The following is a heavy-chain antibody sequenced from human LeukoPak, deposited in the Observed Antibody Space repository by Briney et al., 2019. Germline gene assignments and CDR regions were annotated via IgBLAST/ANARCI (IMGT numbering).Heavy chain of an antibody. Sequence: QPGRSVRLSCTTSGFSISRYAMHWVRQAPGKGLEWVAAIYSDGSNKNHVDSVKGRFTISRDNSESTLFLQMDSLRAEDTAVYYCAKSPYPTGFGYALGPDYWGQGTLVTVSS. V-gene: IGHV3-33*06. D-gene: IGHD5-12*01. CDR2: IYSDGSNK. J-gene: IGHJ4*02. CDR3: AKSPYPTGFGYALGPDY. CDR1: GFSISRYA.